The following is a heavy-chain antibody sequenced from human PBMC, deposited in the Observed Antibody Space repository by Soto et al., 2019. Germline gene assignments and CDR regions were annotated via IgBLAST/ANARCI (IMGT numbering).Heavy chain of an antibody. D-gene: IGHD4-17*01. J-gene: IGHJ4*02. Sequence: PGESLKISCKGSGYTFTSYWIGWVRQMPGKGLEWMGIIYPGDSDTRNSPSFQGQVTISVDKSISTAYLQWSSLKASDTAMYYCARHGPTTVTTFYYWGQGTLVTVSS. CDR2: IYPGDSDT. CDR1: GYTFTSYW. V-gene: IGHV5-51*01. CDR3: ARHGPTTVTTFYY.